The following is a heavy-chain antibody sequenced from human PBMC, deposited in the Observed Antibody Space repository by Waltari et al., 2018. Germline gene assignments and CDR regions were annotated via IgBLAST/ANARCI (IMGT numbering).Heavy chain of an antibody. Sequence: EVQLLESGGGLVQPGGSLRLSCAASGFTFSSYAMSWVRPAPGKGLEWVSAISGSGGSTYYADSVKCRFTISRDNSKNTLYLQMNSLRAEDTAVYYCARHYYDSSGYYSDAFDIWGQGTMVTVSS. D-gene: IGHD3-22*01. V-gene: IGHV3-23*01. J-gene: IGHJ3*02. CDR1: GFTFSSYA. CDR3: ARHYYDSSGYYSDAFDI. CDR2: ISGSGGST.